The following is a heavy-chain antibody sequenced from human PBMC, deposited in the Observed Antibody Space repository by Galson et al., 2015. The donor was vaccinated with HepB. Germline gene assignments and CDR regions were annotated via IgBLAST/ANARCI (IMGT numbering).Heavy chain of an antibody. CDR2: IWYDESIK. CDR3: ARCLGASLDY. D-gene: IGHD1-26*01. Sequence: SLRLSCAASGFTFSSHGMHWVRQAPGKGLEWVAVIWYDESIKEHGESVKGRFTISRDNSKSILYLQMNNMRAEDTAMYYCARCLGASLDYWGQGTLVTVSS. J-gene: IGHJ4*02. CDR1: GFTFSSHG. V-gene: IGHV3-33*08.